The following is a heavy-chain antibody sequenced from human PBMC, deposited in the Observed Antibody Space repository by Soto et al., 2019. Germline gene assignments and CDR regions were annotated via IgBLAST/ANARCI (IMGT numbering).Heavy chain of an antibody. CDR2: IYYSGST. V-gene: IGHV4-31*03. J-gene: IGHJ5*02. Sequence: QVQLQESGPGLVKPSQTLSLTCSVSGGSISSGGYSWNWIRQHPEKGLEWIGNIYYSGSTSFNPSLESRITMSVDTSKNQFSLRLTSVTAADTAVYFCAGGGQVGVRGVIVKLYNWFEPWGQGTLVTVSS. D-gene: IGHD3-10*01. CDR3: AGGGQVGVRGVIVKLYNWFEP. CDR1: GGSISSGGYS.